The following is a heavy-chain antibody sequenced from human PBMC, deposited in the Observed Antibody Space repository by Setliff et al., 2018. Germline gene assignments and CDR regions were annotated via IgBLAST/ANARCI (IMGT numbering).Heavy chain of an antibody. D-gene: IGHD5-12*01. Sequence: PSETLSLTCNVSGGSISSSYWSWIRQSPGKELEWIGGVFYTGTTYYTPSLKRRATLSVDTSKNQFSLKLTSLTAADTAVYYCARAKDGYDFDYFDYWGQGTPVTVSS. V-gene: IGHV4-59*12. CDR1: GGSISSSY. CDR2: VFYTGTT. J-gene: IGHJ4*02. CDR3: ARAKDGYDFDYFDY.